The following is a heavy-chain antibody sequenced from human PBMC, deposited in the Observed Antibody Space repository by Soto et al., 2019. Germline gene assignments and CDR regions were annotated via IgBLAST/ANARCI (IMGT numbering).Heavy chain of an antibody. CDR2: ISYDGSNK. D-gene: IGHD6-13*01. CDR1: GFTFSSYA. CDR3: ARDPHSSWFDP. V-gene: IGHV3-30-3*01. Sequence: GGSLRLSCAASGFTFSSYAMHWVRQAPGKGLEWVAVISYDGSNKYYADSVKGRFTISRDNSKNTLYLQMNSLRAEDTAVYYCARDPHSSWFDPWGQGTLVTVAS. J-gene: IGHJ5*02.